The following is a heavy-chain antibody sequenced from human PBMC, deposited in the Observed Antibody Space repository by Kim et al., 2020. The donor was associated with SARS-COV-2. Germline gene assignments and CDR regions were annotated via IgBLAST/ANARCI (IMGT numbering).Heavy chain of an antibody. D-gene: IGHD3-22*01. CDR3: ARATYYYDSSGYYFDY. V-gene: IGHV4-4*02. Sequence: SETLSLTCAVSGGSISSSNWWSWVRQPPGKGLEWIGEIYHSGSTHYNPSLKSRVTISVDKSKNQFSLKLSSVTAADTAVYYCARATYYYDSSGYYFDYWGQGTLVTVSS. J-gene: IGHJ4*02. CDR2: IYHSGST. CDR1: GGSISSSNW.